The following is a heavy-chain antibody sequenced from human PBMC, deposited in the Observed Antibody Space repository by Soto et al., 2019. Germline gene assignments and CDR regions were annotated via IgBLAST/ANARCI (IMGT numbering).Heavy chain of an antibody. CDR3: AHTYADHAGYYFDF. J-gene: IGHJ4*02. CDR2: VYWDDDK. Sequence: ITLKESGPTLVKPTQTLTLTCSTSGFSLIDSGVAVGWIRQPPGKALDWLALVYWDDDKRYSPSLRTRLTITRHTSKNQVVLTMTNIDPVDTATYYCAHTYADHAGYYFDFWGQGTLVTVSS. CDR1: GFSLIDSGVA. V-gene: IGHV2-5*02.